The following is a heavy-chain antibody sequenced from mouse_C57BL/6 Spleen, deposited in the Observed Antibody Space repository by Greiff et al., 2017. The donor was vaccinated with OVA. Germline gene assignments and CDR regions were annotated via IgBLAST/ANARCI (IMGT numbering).Heavy chain of an antibody. CDR3: AREGFVYYFDY. CDR1: GYTFTDYY. Sequence: QVQLQQSGAELVKPGASVKISCKASGYTFTDYYINWVKQRPGQGLEWIGKIGPGSGSTYYNEKFKGKATLTADKSSNTAYMHLSSLTSEDSAVYFCAREGFVYYFDYWGQGTTLTVSS. V-gene: IGHV1-77*01. CDR2: IGPGSGST. J-gene: IGHJ2*01.